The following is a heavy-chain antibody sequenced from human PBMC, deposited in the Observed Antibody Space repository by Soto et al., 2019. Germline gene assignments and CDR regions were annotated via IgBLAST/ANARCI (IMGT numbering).Heavy chain of an antibody. J-gene: IGHJ3*01. V-gene: IGHV3-23*01. Sequence: EVQLLESGGGLVQPGGSLRLSCAASGFTFSSYAMSWVRPAPAQGLEWVSGINSTASDTYYSDSVKGRFTVSRDHSKNTLDLQVNSVRAEDTAVYYCAKLYSGAGGDRSFHVCGEGSLVVVSS. CDR3: AKLYSGAGGDRSFHV. CDR2: INSTASDT. CDR1: GFTFSSYA. D-gene: IGHD3-10*01.